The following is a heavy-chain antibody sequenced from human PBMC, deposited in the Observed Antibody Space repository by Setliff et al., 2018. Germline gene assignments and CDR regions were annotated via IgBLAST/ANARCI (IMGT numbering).Heavy chain of an antibody. J-gene: IGHJ3*02. CDR1: GDSISSGSCY. V-gene: IGHV4-61*09. Sequence: SETLSLTCTVSGDSISSGSCYWTWIRQPAGKGLEWIGHFHTGGSTNYNRSLRSRVSISVDTSKNQFSLKLSSVTAADTAVYYCARDLYDYVWGTYRYHDAFDIWGQGTMVT. CDR3: ARDLYDYVWGTYRYHDAFDI. D-gene: IGHD3-16*02. CDR2: FHTGGST.